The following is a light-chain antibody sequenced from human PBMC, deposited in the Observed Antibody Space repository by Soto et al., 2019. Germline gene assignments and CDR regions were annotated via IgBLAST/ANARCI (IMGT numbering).Light chain of an antibody. CDR3: QQFGNSPET. CDR2: STS. Sequence: EIVLTQSPGTLSLSPGERATLSCRASQSVSSSYLAWYQQKPCQAPRLLIYSTSSRATGIPDRFSGSGSGTDFTLTISRLEPEDFAVYYCQQFGNSPETFGQGTKVEIK. V-gene: IGKV3-20*01. CDR1: QSVSSSY. J-gene: IGKJ1*01.